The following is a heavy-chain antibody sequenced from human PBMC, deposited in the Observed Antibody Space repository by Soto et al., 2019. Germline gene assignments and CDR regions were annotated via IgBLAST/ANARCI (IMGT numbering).Heavy chain of an antibody. D-gene: IGHD6-6*01. CDR2: IDPSDSYN. CDR3: ARHGDSSSPNWFDP. J-gene: IGHJ5*02. V-gene: IGHV5-10-1*01. CDR1: GYSFTSYW. Sequence: HGESLKISCKGSGYSFTSYWISWVRQMPGKGLEWMGRIDPSDSYNNYSPSFEGHVTISADKSISTAYLQWSSLKASDTAMYYCARHGDSSSPNWFDPWGQGTLVTVSS.